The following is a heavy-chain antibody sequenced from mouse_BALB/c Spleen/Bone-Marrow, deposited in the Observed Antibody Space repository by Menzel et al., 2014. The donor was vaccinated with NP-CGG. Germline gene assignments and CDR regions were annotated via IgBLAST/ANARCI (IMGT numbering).Heavy chain of an antibody. CDR3: VRSRLRDWYFDV. J-gene: IGHJ1*01. Sequence: VKLMESGVELVKPGASVKLPCKASGNTFTSYDINWVRQRPEQGLEWIGWIFPGDSTTKYNEKFKGKATLSTDKSSSTVHMQLSRLTSEDSAVYFCVRSRLRDWYFDVWGAGTTVTISS. CDR1: GNTFTSYD. CDR2: IFPGDSTT. D-gene: IGHD1-2*01. V-gene: IGHV1S56*01.